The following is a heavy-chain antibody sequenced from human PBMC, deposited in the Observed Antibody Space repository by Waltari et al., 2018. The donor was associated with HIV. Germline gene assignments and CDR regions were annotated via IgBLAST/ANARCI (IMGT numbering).Heavy chain of an antibody. V-gene: IGHV1-2*04. Sequence: QVQLVQSGAEVKKPGASVKVSCKASGYTFTGYYMHWVRQAPGQGLAGLGWINPNSGGTNDAQKFQGWVTMTRDTSISTAYMELSRLRSDDTAVYYCARVPYCSSTSCYAFDIWGQGTMVTVSS. CDR3: ARVPYCSSTSCYAFDI. J-gene: IGHJ3*02. D-gene: IGHD2-2*01. CDR1: GYTFTGYY. CDR2: INPNSGGT.